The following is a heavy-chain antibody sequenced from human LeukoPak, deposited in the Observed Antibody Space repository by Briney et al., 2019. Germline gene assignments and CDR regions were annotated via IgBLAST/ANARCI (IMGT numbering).Heavy chain of an antibody. D-gene: IGHD1-26*01. CDR2: IDPNNGGT. J-gene: IGHJ4*02. CDR3: ARGIVGAHQLIAY. Sequence: GASVKVSCKASGYTFTDHFLHWVRQAPGQGPEWMGWIDPNNGGTISAQKFQGRVAMTRDTSISTAYMELNSLTSDDSAVYYCARGIVGAHQLIAYWGQGTLVTVSS. V-gene: IGHV1-2*02. CDR1: GYTFTDHF.